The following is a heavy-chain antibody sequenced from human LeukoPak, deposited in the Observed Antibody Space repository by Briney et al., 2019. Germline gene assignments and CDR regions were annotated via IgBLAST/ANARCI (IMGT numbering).Heavy chain of an antibody. V-gene: IGHV3-9*01. J-gene: IGHJ4*02. CDR3: ANGGEYYYDISGFWLFDY. CDR1: GFTFVDYV. D-gene: IGHD3-22*01. Sequence: PGRSLRDSCADPGFTFVDYVMHWVRPAPGRGLEWVSGISWNSGSIGYADSVKGRVTLSRDNAKNSRYLQMNRLRAEDTPLYYCANGGEYYYDISGFWLFDYWGQGTLVTV. CDR2: ISWNSGSI.